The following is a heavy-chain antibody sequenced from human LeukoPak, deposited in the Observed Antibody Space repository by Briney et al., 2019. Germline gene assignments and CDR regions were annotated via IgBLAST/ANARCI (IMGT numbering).Heavy chain of an antibody. CDR3: AKGETLGGWCCAFDD. D-gene: IGHD2-8*02. J-gene: IGHJ4*02. CDR2: IHYDGSDN. V-gene: IGHV3-30*02. Sequence: GGSLRLSCVARGFTFSTYAMHWVRQAPGKGLEWVAFIHYDGSDNQYVDSVEGRFIISRDNSKNTLYLQMNSLRPEDTAMYYCAKGETLGGWCCAFDDWGQGALVTVSS. CDR1: GFTFSTYA.